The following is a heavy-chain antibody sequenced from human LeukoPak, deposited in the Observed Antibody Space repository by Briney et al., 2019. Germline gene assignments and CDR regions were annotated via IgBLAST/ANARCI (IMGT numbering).Heavy chain of an antibody. V-gene: IGHV3-21*01. J-gene: IGHJ4*02. CDR1: GFTFSSYS. CDR2: ISSSSSYI. Sequence: GGSLRLSCAASGFTFSSYSRNWVRQAPGKGLEWVSSISSSSSYIYYADSVKGRFTISRDNAKTSLYLQMNSLRAEDTAVYYCARGASYYYGSGSQEIDYWGQGTLVTVSS. D-gene: IGHD3-10*01. CDR3: ARGASYYYGSGSQEIDY.